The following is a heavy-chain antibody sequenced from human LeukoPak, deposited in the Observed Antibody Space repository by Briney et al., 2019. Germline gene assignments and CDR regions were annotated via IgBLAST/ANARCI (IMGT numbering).Heavy chain of an antibody. CDR3: AADYYDSSGYYY. D-gene: IGHD3-22*01. CDR2: IRYDGSNK. J-gene: IGHJ4*02. Sequence: GGSLRLSCAASGFTFSSYGMHWVRQAPGKGLEWVAFIRYDGSNKYYADSVKGRFTISRDNSKNTLYLQMNSLRAEDTAVYYCAADYYDSSGYYYWGQGTLVTVSS. V-gene: IGHV3-30*02. CDR1: GFTFSSYG.